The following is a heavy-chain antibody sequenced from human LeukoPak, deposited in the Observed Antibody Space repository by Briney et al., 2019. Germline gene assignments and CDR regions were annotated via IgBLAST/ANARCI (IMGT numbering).Heavy chain of an antibody. CDR1: GGSFSGYY. J-gene: IGHJ4*02. Sequence: ETLSLTCAVYGGSFSGYYWSWVRQAPGKGLEWVANINLDGSEQYYVDSVKGRFTISRDNAKNSLYLQMNSLRAEDTAVYFCARDEYYSKYDYWGQGTLVTVSS. D-gene: IGHD3-10*01. CDR2: INLDGSEQ. V-gene: IGHV3-7*01. CDR3: ARDEYYSKYDY.